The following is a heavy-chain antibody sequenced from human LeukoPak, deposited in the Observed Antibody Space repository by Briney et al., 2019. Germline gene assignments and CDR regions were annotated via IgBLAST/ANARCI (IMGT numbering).Heavy chain of an antibody. CDR2: ISYDGSNK. CDR1: GFTFSSYA. CDR3: ARGLYCSSTSCYNYYYGFDV. J-gene: IGHJ6*02. V-gene: IGHV3-30-3*01. Sequence: GGSLRLSCAASGFTFSSYAMHWVRQAPGKGLGWVAVISYDGSNKYYADSVKGRFTISRDNSKNTLYLQMNSLRAEDTAVCYCARGLYCSSTSCYNYYYGFDVWGQGTTVTVSS. D-gene: IGHD2-2*02.